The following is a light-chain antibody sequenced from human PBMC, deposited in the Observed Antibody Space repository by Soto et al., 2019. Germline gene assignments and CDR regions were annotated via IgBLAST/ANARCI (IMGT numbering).Light chain of an antibody. Sequence: QSVLTQPASVSGSPGQSITISCTGTSSDVGGYNYVSWYQQHPGKAPKLMIYDVSNRPSGVSNRFSGSKSGNTASLTISGFQAEDEAAYYCSSYTYVFGTGTNVTVL. CDR2: DVS. CDR3: SSYTYV. CDR1: SSDVGGYNY. V-gene: IGLV2-14*01. J-gene: IGLJ1*01.